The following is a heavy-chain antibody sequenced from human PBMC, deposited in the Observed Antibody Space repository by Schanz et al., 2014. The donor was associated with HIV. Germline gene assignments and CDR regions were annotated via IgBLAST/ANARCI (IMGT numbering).Heavy chain of an antibody. V-gene: IGHV1-69*13. CDR2: INPIFGTP. CDR3: ARGAAARHNSYYYDLDV. Sequence: QVQLVQSGAELKRPGASVKVSCLASGHTFTNYGVSWVRQAPGQGLDWVGDINPIFGTPHYAQKFQGRVTITADESTSTGYMEMNRLVAEDTGLYYCARGAAARHNSYYYDLDVWGQGTTVIVSS. D-gene: IGHD6-6*01. J-gene: IGHJ6*02. CDR1: GHTFTNYG.